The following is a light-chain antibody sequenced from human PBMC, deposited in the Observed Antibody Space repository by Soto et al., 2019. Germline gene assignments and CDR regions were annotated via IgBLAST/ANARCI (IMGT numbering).Light chain of an antibody. J-gene: IGLJ3*02. V-gene: IGLV1-40*01. CDR1: SSNIGAGYD. CDR3: QSYDSSLSDSWV. CDR2: GNN. Sequence: QAVVTQPPSVSGAPGQRVTISCTGSSSNIGAGYDVHWYQQLPGTAPKLLIYGNNNRPSGVPDRFSGSKSGSSASLAITGLHAEDEADYYCQSYDSSLSDSWVFGGGTKLTVL.